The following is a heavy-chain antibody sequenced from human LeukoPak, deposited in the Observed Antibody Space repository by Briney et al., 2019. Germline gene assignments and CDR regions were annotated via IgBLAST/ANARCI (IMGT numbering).Heavy chain of an antibody. D-gene: IGHD6-13*01. V-gene: IGHV1-8*01. CDR1: GYTFSSHD. CDR2: MNPNSGNT. Sequence: ASVKVSCKASGYTFSSHDINWVRRATGQGLEWMGWMNPNSGNTGYAQKFQGRVIMTRDTSINTAYLEFYSLRAEDTAVYYCAKDGDIAAAGSNKYFQHWGQGTLVTVSS. CDR3: AKDGDIAAAGSNKYFQH. J-gene: IGHJ1*01.